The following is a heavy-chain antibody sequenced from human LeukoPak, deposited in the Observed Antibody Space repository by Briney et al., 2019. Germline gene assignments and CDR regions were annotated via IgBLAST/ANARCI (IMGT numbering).Heavy chain of an antibody. Sequence: GGSLRLSCAASGFTFSSYAMGWVRQAPGKGLEWVSAISGSSGSTYYADSVKGRITISRDNSKNTMYLQMNSLRAEDTAVYYCAKDHAWQQLSPQYYFDYWGQRTLVTVS. CDR1: GFTFSSYA. D-gene: IGHD6-13*01. V-gene: IGHV3-23*01. CDR3: AKDHAWQQLSPQYYFDY. J-gene: IGHJ4*02. CDR2: ISGSSGST.